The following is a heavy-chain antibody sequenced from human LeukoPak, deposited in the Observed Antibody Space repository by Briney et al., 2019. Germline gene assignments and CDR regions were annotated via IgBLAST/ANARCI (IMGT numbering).Heavy chain of an antibody. CDR1: GGSISSSSYY. CDR2: IYYSGST. CDR3: ARIMESIYYYYMDV. D-gene: IGHD3-3*01. V-gene: IGHV4-39*07. Sequence: SETLSLTCTVSGGSISSSSYYWGWIRQPPGKGLEWIGSIYYSGSTYYNPSLKSRVTISVDTSKNQFSLKLSSVTAADTAVYYCARIMESIYYYYMDVWGKGTTVTVSS. J-gene: IGHJ6*03.